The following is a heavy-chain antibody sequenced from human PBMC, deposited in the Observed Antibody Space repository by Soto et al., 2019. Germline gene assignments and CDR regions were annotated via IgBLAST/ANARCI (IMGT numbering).Heavy chain of an antibody. D-gene: IGHD2-21*01. CDR2: IIPIFGTA. V-gene: IGHV1-69*13. J-gene: IGHJ5*02. Sequence: SVKVSCKASGGTFSSYAISWVRQAPGQGLEWMGGIIPIFGTANYAQKFQGRVTITADESTSTAYMELSSLRSEDTAVYYCARGSPAPQIVVVSPYWYDPCRQLHLVP. CDR1: GGTFSSYA. CDR3: ARGSPAPQIVVVSPYWYDP.